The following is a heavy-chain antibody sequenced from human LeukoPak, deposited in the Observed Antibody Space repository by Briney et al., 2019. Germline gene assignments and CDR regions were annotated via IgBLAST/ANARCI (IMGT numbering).Heavy chain of an antibody. V-gene: IGHV3-53*01. D-gene: IGHD1-26*01. CDR1: GFIVSSNY. Sequence: GGSLRLSCVVSGFIVSSNYMSWVRQAPGKGLEWVSVIYSGGSTYYADSVKGRFTISRDSSKNTLFLHMNTLRAEDTAIYYCAKDRTVGASYWYFDLWGRGTLVTVSS. J-gene: IGHJ2*01. CDR3: AKDRTVGASYWYFDL. CDR2: IYSGGST.